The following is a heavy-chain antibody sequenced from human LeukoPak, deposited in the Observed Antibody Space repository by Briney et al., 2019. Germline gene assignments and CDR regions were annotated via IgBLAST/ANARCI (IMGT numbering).Heavy chain of an antibody. CDR1: GFTFSDYG. CDR2: ISSRRTYI. J-gene: IGHJ4*02. V-gene: IGHV3-21*01. D-gene: IGHD1-26*01. CDR3: VRDRSGSYPYYFDF. Sequence: GGSLRLSCAASGFTFSDYGMNWVRQAPGMGLEWVSSISSRRTYISYADSVKGRFTISRDNAKNSLYLEMNSLRAEDTAVYYCVRDRSGSYPYYFDFWGQGTLVTASS.